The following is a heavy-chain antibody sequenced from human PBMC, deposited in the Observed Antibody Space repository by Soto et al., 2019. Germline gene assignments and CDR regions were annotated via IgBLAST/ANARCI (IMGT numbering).Heavy chain of an antibody. CDR1: GGSFSGYY. CDR2: INHSGST. D-gene: IGHD2-15*01. Sequence: QVQLQQWGAGLLKPSETLSLTCAVYGGSFSGYYWSWIRQPPGKGLEWIGEINHSGSTNYNPSLKSRVTISVDTSKNQFSLKLSSVTAADTAVYYCAGRISRRAWFDPWGQGTLVTVSS. J-gene: IGHJ5*02. CDR3: AGRISRRAWFDP. V-gene: IGHV4-34*01.